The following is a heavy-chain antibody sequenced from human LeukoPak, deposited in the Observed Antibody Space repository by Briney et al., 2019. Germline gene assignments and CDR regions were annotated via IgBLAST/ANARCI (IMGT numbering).Heavy chain of an antibody. CDR2: INAGNGNT. V-gene: IGHV1-3*01. Sequence: GASVKVSCKAFGYTFTSYAMHWVRQAPGQRLEWMGWINAGNGNTKYSQKFQGRVTITRDTSASTAYMELSSLRSEDTAVYSCARDGGGSPIQLWPEYFDYCGQGTLSPSPQ. D-gene: IGHD5-18*01. CDR3: ARDGGGSPIQLWPEYFDY. CDR1: GYTFTSYA. J-gene: IGHJ4*02.